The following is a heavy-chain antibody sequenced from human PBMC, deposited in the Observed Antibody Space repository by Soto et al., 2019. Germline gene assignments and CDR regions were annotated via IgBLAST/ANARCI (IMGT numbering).Heavy chain of an antibody. CDR2: ISGSGGST. D-gene: IGHD4-4*01. CDR3: AKGGRGDSNYGAVYMDV. V-gene: IGHV3-23*01. CDR1: GFTFSSYA. Sequence: GGSLRLSCAASGFTFSSYAMSWVRQAPGKGLEWVSAISGSGGSTYYADSVKGRFTISRDNSKNTLYLQMNSLRAEDTAVYYCAKGGRGDSNYGAVYMDVWGKGTTVTVSS. J-gene: IGHJ6*03.